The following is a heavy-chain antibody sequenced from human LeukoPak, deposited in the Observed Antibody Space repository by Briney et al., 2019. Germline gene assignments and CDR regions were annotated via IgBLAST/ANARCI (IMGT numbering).Heavy chain of an antibody. D-gene: IGHD6-19*01. CDR3: AGAFSGWSPKF. V-gene: IGHV3-23*01. J-gene: IGHJ4*02. CDR2: ISDGGGAT. CDR1: GFTFSSYA. Sequence: GGSLRLSCAASGFTFSSYAMTWVRQAPGKRLEWVSGISDGGGATYYADSVKGRFTLSRDNSKNTLYLQMNSLRADDTAVYYCAGAFSGWSPKFWGQGTLVTVSS.